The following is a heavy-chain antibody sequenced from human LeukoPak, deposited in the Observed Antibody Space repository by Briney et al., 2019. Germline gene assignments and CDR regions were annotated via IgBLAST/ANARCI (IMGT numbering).Heavy chain of an antibody. V-gene: IGHV3-7*01. J-gene: IGHJ4*02. Sequence: PGGSLRLSCAASGFTFSSYGMHWVRQAPGKGLEWVANIKPDGSGKNYVDSVKGRFTISRDNAKNSLYLQMRGLRVEDTAVYYCSSQPAVLDLDCWGRGTLVTVSS. CDR1: GFTFSSYG. D-gene: IGHD6-19*01. CDR3: SSQPAVLDLDC. CDR2: IKPDGSGK.